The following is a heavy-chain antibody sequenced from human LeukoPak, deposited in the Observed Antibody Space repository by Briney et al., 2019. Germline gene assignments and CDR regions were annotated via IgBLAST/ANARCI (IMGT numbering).Heavy chain of an antibody. D-gene: IGHD3-22*01. CDR2: IIPIFGTA. V-gene: IGHV1-69*13. J-gene: IGHJ6*02. CDR1: GGTFSSYA. CDR3: ARTESSGYYYEPKNGMDV. Sequence: ASVKVSCKASGGTFSSYAISWVRQAPGQGLEWMGGIIPIFGTANYAQKFQGRVTITADESTSTAYMELSSLRSEDTAVYYRARTESSGYYYEPKNGMDVWGQGTTVTVSS.